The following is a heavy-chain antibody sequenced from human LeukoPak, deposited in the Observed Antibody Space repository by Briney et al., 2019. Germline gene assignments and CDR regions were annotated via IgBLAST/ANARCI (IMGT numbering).Heavy chain of an antibody. J-gene: IGHJ4*02. Sequence: TGGSLRLSCAASGFIFTGYFMSWVRQAPGKGLEWVASIKHDGSEKYYVDSVRGRFTISRDNTKNLLYLQMSSLRAEDTAVYYCATDRGWRTSGYYLYYFEYWGQGTLVTLSS. CDR2: IKHDGSEK. D-gene: IGHD3-3*01. CDR1: GFIFTGYF. CDR3: ATDRGWRTSGYYLYYFEY. V-gene: IGHV3-7*01.